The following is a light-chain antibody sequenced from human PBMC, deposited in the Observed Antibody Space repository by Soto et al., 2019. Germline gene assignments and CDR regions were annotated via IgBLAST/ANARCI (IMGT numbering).Light chain of an antibody. Sequence: ENVLTQSPATLSLSPGERATLSCRTSQSVSNSLAWYQQKPGQAPRLLITDSSKRATGIPDRFSGSGSGTDFTLTISRLEPEDFAVYYCQQHSRSPPTFGQGSKVEIK. CDR3: QQHSRSPPT. CDR1: QSVSNS. J-gene: IGKJ1*01. V-gene: IGKV3-20*01. CDR2: DSS.